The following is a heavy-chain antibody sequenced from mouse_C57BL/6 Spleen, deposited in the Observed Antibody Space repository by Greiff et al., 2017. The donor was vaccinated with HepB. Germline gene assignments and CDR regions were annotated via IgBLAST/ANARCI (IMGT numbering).Heavy chain of an antibody. CDR1: GYSITSGYD. Sequence: DVQLQESGPGMVKPSQSLSLTCTVTGYSITSGYDWHWIRHFPGNKLEWRGYISYSGSTNYNPSLKSRISITHDTSKNHFFLKLNSVTTEDTATYYCARDADSNWFAYWGQGTLVTVSA. V-gene: IGHV3-1*01. CDR3: ARDADSNWFAY. D-gene: IGHD2-5*01. J-gene: IGHJ3*01. CDR2: ISYSGST.